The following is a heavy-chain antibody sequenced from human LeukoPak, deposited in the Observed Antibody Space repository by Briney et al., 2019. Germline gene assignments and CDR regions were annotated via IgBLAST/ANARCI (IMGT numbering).Heavy chain of an antibody. J-gene: IGHJ3*02. CDR1: GGSISSGDYY. CDR2: INYSGST. Sequence: SETLSLTCTVSGGSISSGDYYWSWIRQPPGKGLEWIGNINYSGSTYYNPSLKSRVTISVDTSKNQFSLKLSSVTAADTAVYYCASGDYYDSSGYYPNAFDIWGQGTMVTVSS. CDR3: ASGDYYDSSGYYPNAFDI. D-gene: IGHD3-22*01. V-gene: IGHV4-30-4*01.